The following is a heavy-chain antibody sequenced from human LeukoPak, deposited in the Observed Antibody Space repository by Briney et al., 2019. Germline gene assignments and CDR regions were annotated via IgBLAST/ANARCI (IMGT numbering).Heavy chain of an antibody. D-gene: IGHD2-2*01. CDR3: SREGSTAMSKLPFDS. CDR1: GYTFTSYF. V-gene: IGHV1-46*01. Sequence: ASVTVSCKASGYTFTSYFMHWVRQAPGQGLEWMGVINPRSGSTNYAQKLQGRVTMTRDTSASTVYMELSSLRSEDTAVYYCSREGSTAMSKLPFDSWGQGTLVTVSS. J-gene: IGHJ4*02. CDR2: INPRSGST.